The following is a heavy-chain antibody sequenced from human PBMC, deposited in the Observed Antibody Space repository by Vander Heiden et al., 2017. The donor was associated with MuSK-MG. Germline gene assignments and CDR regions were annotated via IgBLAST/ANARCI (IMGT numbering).Heavy chain of an antibody. Sequence: GSYMHWVRQAPGQGLEWMGWINPNSGGTNYAQKFQGRVTMTRDTSISTAYMELSRLRSDDTAVYYCARDRGSIAAAAAYYYYGMGVWGQGTTVTVS. D-gene: IGHD6-13*01. J-gene: IGHJ6*02. V-gene: IGHV1-2*02. CDR3: ARDRGSIAAAAAYYYYGMGV. CDR1: GSY. CDR2: INPNSGGT.